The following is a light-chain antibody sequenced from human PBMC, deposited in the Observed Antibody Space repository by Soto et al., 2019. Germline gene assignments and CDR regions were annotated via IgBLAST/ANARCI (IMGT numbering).Light chain of an antibody. CDR2: AAS. Sequence: DIQMSQSPSSLSASVRDRVTITCRASQGIGDALGWYQQKPGKAPKRLIYAASTLQSGVPSRFSGSGFGTEFTLTISSLQPDDFATYYCLQHNEFWWTFGQGTKVEIK. CDR3: LQHNEFWWT. J-gene: IGKJ1*01. CDR1: QGIGDA. V-gene: IGKV1-17*01.